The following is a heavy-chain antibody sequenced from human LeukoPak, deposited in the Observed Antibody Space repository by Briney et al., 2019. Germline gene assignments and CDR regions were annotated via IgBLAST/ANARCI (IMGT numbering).Heavy chain of an antibody. CDR2: ILPRSGDT. V-gene: IGHV1-2*02. D-gene: IGHD2-2*01. CDR1: GYTFTDYY. J-gene: IGHJ1*01. Sequence: GASVKVSCKASGYTFTDYYIQWVRQAPGEGLEWVGWILPRSGDTHYAQRFHGRVAMTTDTSINTAYMELSRLKSDDTAVYFCARPPRDLVSAAPFPSWGQGTLVTVSS. CDR3: ARPPRDLVSAAPFPS.